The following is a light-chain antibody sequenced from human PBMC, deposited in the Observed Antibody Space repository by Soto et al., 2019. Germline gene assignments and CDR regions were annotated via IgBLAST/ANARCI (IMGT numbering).Light chain of an antibody. Sequence: ELVLTQSPGTLPLSPGERATLSCRASQSIDNSSLAWHQQKPGQALRLLRYGASNRATGIQDRFSGIGCGTDCTITSNRTETEELAVDYCQQYGISPWTCCQGTKVNIK. J-gene: IGKJ1*01. CDR3: QQYGISPWT. CDR1: QSIDNSS. V-gene: IGKV3-20*01. CDR2: GAS.